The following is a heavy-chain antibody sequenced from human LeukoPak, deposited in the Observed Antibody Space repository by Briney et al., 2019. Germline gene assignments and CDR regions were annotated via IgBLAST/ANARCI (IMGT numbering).Heavy chain of an antibody. CDR2: ISYDGSNK. CDR1: GFTFSSYG. J-gene: IGHJ4*02. Sequence: GGSLRLSCAASGFTFSSYGMHCVRQAPGKGLEWVAVISYDGSNKYYADSVKGRFTISRDNSKNTLYLQMNSLRAEDTAVYYCAKDVGPFGSGSYVEGSDYWGQGTLVTVSS. CDR3: AKDVGPFGSGSYVEGSDY. V-gene: IGHV3-30*18. D-gene: IGHD3-10*01.